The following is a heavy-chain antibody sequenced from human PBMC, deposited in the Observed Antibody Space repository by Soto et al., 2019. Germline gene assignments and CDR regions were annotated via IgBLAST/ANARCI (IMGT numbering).Heavy chain of an antibody. V-gene: IGHV3-21*01. CDR2: ISSSSSYI. J-gene: IGHJ5*02. Sequence: PGGSLRLSCAASGFTFSSYSMNWVRQAPGKGLEWVSSISSSSSYIYYADSVKGRFTISRDNAKNSLYLQMNSLRAEDTAVYYCARARSRDYDILTGYGNWFDPWGQGTLVTVSS. CDR3: ARARSRDYDILTGYGNWFDP. CDR1: GFTFSSYS. D-gene: IGHD3-9*01.